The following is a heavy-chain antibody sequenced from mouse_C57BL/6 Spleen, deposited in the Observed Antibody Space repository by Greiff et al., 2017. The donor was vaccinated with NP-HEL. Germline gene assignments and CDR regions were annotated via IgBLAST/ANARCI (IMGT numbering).Heavy chain of an antibody. V-gene: IGHV1-19*01. CDR1: GYTFTDYY. D-gene: IGHD1-1*01. Sequence: EVQLQQSGPVLVKPGASVKMSCKASGYTFTDYYMNWVKQSHGKSLEWIGVINPYNGGTSYNQKFKGKATLTVDKSSSTAYMELNSLTSEDSAVYYCARRGVYGSSYGYFDYWGQGTTLTVSS. CDR3: ARRGVYGSSYGYFDY. CDR2: INPYNGGT. J-gene: IGHJ2*01.